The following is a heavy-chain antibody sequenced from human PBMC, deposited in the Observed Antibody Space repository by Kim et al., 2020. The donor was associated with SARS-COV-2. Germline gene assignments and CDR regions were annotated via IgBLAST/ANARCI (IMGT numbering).Heavy chain of an antibody. V-gene: IGHV3-30*18. Sequence: GGSLRLSCAASGFTFSSYGMHWVRQAPGKGLEWVAVISYDGSNKYYADSVKGRFTISRDNSKNTLYLQMNSLRAEDTAVYYCAKDHYYGSGSYYSRSYFDYWGQGTLVTVSS. CDR1: GFTFSSYG. D-gene: IGHD3-10*01. J-gene: IGHJ4*02. CDR2: ISYDGSNK. CDR3: AKDHYYGSGSYYSRSYFDY.